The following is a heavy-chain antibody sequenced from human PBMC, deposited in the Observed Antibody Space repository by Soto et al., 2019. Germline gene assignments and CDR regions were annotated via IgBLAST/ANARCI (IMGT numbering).Heavy chain of an antibody. CDR2: IIPIFGTT. J-gene: IGHJ4*02. CDR3: ARDPSNAYCSGGSCYSLYFDY. D-gene: IGHD2-15*01. CDR1: GGTFSSYA. Sequence: GASVKVSCKASGGTFSSYAISWVRQAPGQGLEWMGGIIPIFGTTNYAQKFQGRVTITRDTSASTAYMELSSLRSEDTAVYYCARDPSNAYCSGGSCYSLYFDYWGQGTLVPVSS. V-gene: IGHV1-69*05.